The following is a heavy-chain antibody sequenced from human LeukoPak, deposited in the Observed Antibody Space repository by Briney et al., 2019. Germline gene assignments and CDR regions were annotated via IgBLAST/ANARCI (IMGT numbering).Heavy chain of an antibody. V-gene: IGHV1-69*05. Sequence: EASVKLSCKASGGTFSSYAISWVRQAPGQELEWMGGIIPIFGTANYAQKFQGRVTITTDESTSTAYMELSSLRSEDTAVYYCATATLPLVVPAASWFDPWGQGTLVTVSS. CDR3: ATATLPLVVPAASWFDP. D-gene: IGHD2-2*01. J-gene: IGHJ5*02. CDR1: GGTFSSYA. CDR2: IIPIFGTA.